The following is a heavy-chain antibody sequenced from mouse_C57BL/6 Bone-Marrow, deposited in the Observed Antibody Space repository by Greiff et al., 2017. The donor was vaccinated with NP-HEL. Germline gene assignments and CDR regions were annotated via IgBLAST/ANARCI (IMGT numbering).Heavy chain of an antibody. D-gene: IGHD1-1*01. V-gene: IGHV1-36*01. Sequence: VQLKESGPVLVKPGPSVKISCKASGFTFTDYYMHWVKQRHGTSLEWIGLVYPYNGGTSYNQKFKGKATLTVATSSSTAYMELNSLTSEDSAVYYCASPGFDYYGSSYAMDCWGQGTSVTVSS. CDR2: VYPYNGGT. CDR3: ASPGFDYYGSSYAMDC. J-gene: IGHJ4*01. CDR1: GFTFTDYY.